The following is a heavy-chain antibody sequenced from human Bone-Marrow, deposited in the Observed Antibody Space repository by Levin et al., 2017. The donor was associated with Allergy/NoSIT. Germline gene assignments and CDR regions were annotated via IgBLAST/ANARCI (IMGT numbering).Heavy chain of an antibody. CDR2: IYSSGNT. J-gene: IGHJ6*02. Sequence: SQTLSLTCTVSGASISSNDYYWSWIRQPPGKGLEWIGYIYSSGNTHYNPSLKSRVTMSLDASKNQISLKLNSVTAADTAVYYCARNRDYYDSSGYDIVYYGMDVWGQGTTVTVSS. CDR3: ARNRDYYDSSGYDIVYYGMDV. D-gene: IGHD3-22*01. V-gene: IGHV4-30-4*01. CDR1: GASISSNDYY.